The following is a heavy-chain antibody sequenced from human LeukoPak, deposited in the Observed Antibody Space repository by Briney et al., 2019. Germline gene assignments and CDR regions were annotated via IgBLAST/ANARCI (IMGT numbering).Heavy chain of an antibody. CDR3: ARGTHTSNYGYYFDS. V-gene: IGHV1-46*01. CDR1: GYTFTSYY. D-gene: IGHD2-2*01. Sequence: ASVKVSCKASGYTFTSYYIHWVRQAPGQGLEWMGIINPSGGSTSYAQKFRGRVTMNRDTSTSSVYMDLSSLRYEDTAIYYCARGTHTSNYGYYFDSWGQGTLVTVSS. J-gene: IGHJ4*02. CDR2: INPSGGST.